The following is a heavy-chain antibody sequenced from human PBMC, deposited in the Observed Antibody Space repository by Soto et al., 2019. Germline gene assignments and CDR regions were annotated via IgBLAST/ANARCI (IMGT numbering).Heavy chain of an antibody. CDR1: GGTFNSYG. CDR2: IIPLYGTV. Sequence: QDHLAQSGAEVKKPGSSVTVSCKASGGTFNSYGISWVRQAPGQGLDWMGVIIPLYGTVNYAQKFQGRVSITADKSTSTAYMDLRSLRSDVTAVYYCARVRVIRGVIPSHFGIWGQGTLVTVSS. D-gene: IGHD3-10*01. V-gene: IGHV1-69*06. J-gene: IGHJ4*02. CDR3: ARVRVIRGVIPSHFGI.